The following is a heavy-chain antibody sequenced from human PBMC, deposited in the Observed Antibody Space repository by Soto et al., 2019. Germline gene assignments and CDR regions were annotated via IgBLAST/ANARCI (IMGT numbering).Heavy chain of an antibody. CDR3: ARALLSGSGNYPLDY. V-gene: IGHV4-59*01. Sequence: TSETLSLTCAVSSDSISSSYWTWIRQPPGKGLEWIGYIYYRGTTNYNPSLKSRVTISVDTSKNHFSLNLRSVTAADTAVYYCARALLSGSGNYPLDYWGQGTLVTVSS. CDR2: IYYRGTT. D-gene: IGHD3-10*01. J-gene: IGHJ4*02. CDR1: SDSISSSY.